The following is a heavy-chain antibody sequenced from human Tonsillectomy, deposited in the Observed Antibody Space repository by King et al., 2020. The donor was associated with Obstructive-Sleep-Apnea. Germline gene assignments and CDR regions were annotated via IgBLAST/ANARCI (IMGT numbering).Heavy chain of an antibody. CDR2: ISYDGSNK. J-gene: IGHJ4*02. CDR3: AKVGGSGSYYGYYFDY. CDR1: GFIFSSYG. V-gene: IGHV3-30*18. Sequence: VQLVESGGGVVQPGRSLRLSCAASGFIFSSYGMHWVRQAPGKGLEWVAVISYDGSNKYYADSVKGRFTISRDNSKNTLYLQMNSLRAEDTAVYYCAKVGGSGSYYGYYFDYRGQGTLVTVSS. D-gene: IGHD3-10*01.